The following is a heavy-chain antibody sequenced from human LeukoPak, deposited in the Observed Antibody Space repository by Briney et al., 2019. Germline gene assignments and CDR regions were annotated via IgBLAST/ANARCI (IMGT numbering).Heavy chain of an antibody. J-gene: IGHJ4*02. V-gene: IGHV4-39*07. Sequence: SETLSLTCTVSGGSISSSSYYWGWIRQPPGKGLEWIGSIYYSGSTYYNPSLKSRVTISVDTSKNQFSPKLSSVTAADTAVYYCARESWGRGDSQSGIDYWGQGTLVTVSS. D-gene: IGHD2-21*02. CDR1: GGSISSSSYY. CDR2: IYYSGST. CDR3: ARESWGRGDSQSGIDY.